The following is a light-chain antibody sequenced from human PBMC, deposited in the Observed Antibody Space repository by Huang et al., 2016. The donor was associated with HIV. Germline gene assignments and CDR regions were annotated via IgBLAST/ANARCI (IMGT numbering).Light chain of an antibody. CDR2: WAS. J-gene: IGKJ1*01. CDR1: QSVLKTSNNKNC. V-gene: IGKV4-1*01. CDR3: HQYYDTPQT. Sequence: IVVTQSPDSLALSLGGRAAIICTASQSVLKTSNNKNCLSWYQLKPGQPPKLLIYWASTRESGVPDRISGSGSGTHFTLTITSLQAEDVAVYYCHQYYDTPQTFGQGTKVEIK.